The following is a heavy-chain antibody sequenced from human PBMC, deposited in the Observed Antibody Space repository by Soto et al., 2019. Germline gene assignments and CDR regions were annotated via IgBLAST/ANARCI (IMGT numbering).Heavy chain of an antibody. CDR2: IIPIFGTA. Sequence: QVQLVESGAGVKKPGSSVKVSCKAPGGTFSSYAISWVRQAPGQGLEWMGGIIPIFGTANYAQKFQDRVTITADESTSTGYMELSSLRSEDTAVYYCARSQGGSSSLVIYYYYYYGMDVWGQGTTVTVSS. CDR3: ARSQGGSSSLVIYYYYYYGMDV. J-gene: IGHJ6*02. D-gene: IGHD2-15*01. CDR1: GGTFSSYA. V-gene: IGHV1-69*01.